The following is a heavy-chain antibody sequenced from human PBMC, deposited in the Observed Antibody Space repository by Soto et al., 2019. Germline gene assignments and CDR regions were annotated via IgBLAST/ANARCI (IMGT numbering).Heavy chain of an antibody. J-gene: IGHJ6*02. CDR3: ARDTRREDGMDV. Sequence: ASVKVSCKASGYTFTGYYMHWVRQAPGQGLEWMGLVDPEDGETINAEKFQGRVTITADTSTDTAYMELSRLRSEDTAVYYCARDTRREDGMDVWGQGTTVTVSS. D-gene: IGHD1-26*01. CDR2: VDPEDGET. V-gene: IGHV1-69-2*01. CDR1: GYTFTGYY.